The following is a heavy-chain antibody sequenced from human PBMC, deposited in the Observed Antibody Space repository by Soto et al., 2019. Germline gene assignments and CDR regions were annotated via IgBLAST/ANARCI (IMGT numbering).Heavy chain of an antibody. J-gene: IGHJ6*02. CDR3: ARSPDGRAYYYYGMDV. CDR2: IYYSGST. V-gene: IGHV4-59*01. CDR1: GDSISSYF. D-gene: IGHD1-26*01. Sequence: PSETLSLTCIVSGDSISSYFWTRIRQPPGKGLEWIGYIYYSGSTNYNPSLKSRVTMSVDTSKTQFSLKLNSVTAADTAVYYCARSPDGRAYYYYGMDVWGQGTTVTVSS.